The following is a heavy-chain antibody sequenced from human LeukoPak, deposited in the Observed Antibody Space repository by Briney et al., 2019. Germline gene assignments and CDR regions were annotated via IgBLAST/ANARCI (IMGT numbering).Heavy chain of an antibody. D-gene: IGHD6-19*01. V-gene: IGHV3-30*02. CDR2: IWYDGTNK. J-gene: IGHJ5*02. CDR1: GFTFSVYG. CDR3: AKGYSNGYGA. Sequence: PGGSLRLSCAASGFTFSVYGIHWVRQAPGKGLEWVAFIWYDGTNKYYADSVKGRFTISRDNSRNTLQLQMNSLRAEDTAVYYCAKGYSNGYGAWGQGTLVTVSS.